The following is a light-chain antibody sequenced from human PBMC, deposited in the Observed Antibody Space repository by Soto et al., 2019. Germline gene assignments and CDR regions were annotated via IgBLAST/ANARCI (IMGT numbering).Light chain of an antibody. CDR1: SSDVGAYNY. V-gene: IGLV2-14*01. J-gene: IGLJ2*01. Sequence: QSALTQPASVSGSPGQSITISCTGTSSDVGAYNYVSWYQQHPGKAPKLMNFEVSDRPSGASNRFSGSKSGNTASLTISGLQAEDEADYYCSSYTSSNTLVFGGGTKLTVL. CDR3: SSYTSSNTLV. CDR2: EVS.